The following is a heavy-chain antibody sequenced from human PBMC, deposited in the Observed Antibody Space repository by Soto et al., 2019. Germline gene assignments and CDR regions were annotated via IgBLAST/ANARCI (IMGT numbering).Heavy chain of an antibody. J-gene: IGHJ6*02. CDR3: ARSQGSSTSLEIYYYYYSGMDV. CDR2: IIPISGTA. D-gene: IGHD2-2*01. Sequence: QVQLVQSGAEVKKPGSSVKVSCKASGGTFSSYAISWVRQAPGQELEWMGGIIPISGTANYAQKFQGRVTITADKSTSTAYMELSSLRSEATAVYYCARSQGSSTSLEIYYYYYSGMDVWGQGTTVTVSS. CDR1: GGTFSSYA. V-gene: IGHV1-69*06.